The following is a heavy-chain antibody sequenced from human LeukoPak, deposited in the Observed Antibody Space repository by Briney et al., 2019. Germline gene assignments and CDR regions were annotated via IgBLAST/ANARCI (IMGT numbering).Heavy chain of an antibody. D-gene: IGHD6-19*01. J-gene: IGHJ4*02. CDR2: ISDSSSTV. Sequence: RGSLRLSCAASGFAFSSYSMNWVRQAPGKGLEWVSYISDSSSTVKYADSVKGRFTISRDNAKNSLYLQMNSLRDEDTAVYYCARGGSSGPDFDYWGQGTLVTVSS. CDR3: ARGGSSGPDFDY. V-gene: IGHV3-48*02. CDR1: GFAFSSYS.